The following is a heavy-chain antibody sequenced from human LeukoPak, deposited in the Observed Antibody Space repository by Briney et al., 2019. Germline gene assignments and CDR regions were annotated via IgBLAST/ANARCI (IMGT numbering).Heavy chain of an antibody. D-gene: IGHD6-13*01. J-gene: IGHJ4*02. Sequence: GGSLRLSCAASGFTFADYAMHWVRQAPGKGLEWVSGISWNSGSIGYADSVEGRFTISRDNAKNSLYLQMNSLRAEDTALYYCAKGGESSSWLEQFDYWGQGTLVTVSS. V-gene: IGHV3-9*01. CDR1: GFTFADYA. CDR3: AKGGESSSWLEQFDY. CDR2: ISWNSGSI.